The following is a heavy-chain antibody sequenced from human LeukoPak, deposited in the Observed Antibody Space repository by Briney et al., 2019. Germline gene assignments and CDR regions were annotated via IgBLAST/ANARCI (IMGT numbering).Heavy chain of an antibody. Sequence: SETLSLTCAVYGGSFSGCYWSWIRKPPGQGLDLVGEVNLSGSSNYNPSLICRFTISVDTSTHQSSLKLSSVAAADMAVYYWARGRMGPDDFVVVPATNGYGMDVWGQGTTVTVSS. CDR2: VNLSGSS. V-gene: IGHV4-34*01. CDR3: ARGRMGPDDFVVVPATNGYGMDV. CDR1: GGSFSGCY. J-gene: IGHJ6*02. D-gene: IGHD2-2*01.